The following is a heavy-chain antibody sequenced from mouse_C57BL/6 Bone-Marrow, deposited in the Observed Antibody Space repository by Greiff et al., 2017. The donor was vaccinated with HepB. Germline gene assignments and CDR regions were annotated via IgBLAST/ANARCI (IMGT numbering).Heavy chain of an antibody. Sequence: VQLQQSGPELVKPGASVKISCKASGYAFSSSWMNWVKQRPGKGLGWIGRIYLGDGDTNYNGKFKGKATLTADKSSSTAYMQLSSLTSEDSAVYFCARRTTVVAHWYFDVWGTGTTVTVSS. CDR2: IYLGDGDT. CDR1: GYAFSSSW. CDR3: ARRTTVVAHWYFDV. J-gene: IGHJ1*03. V-gene: IGHV1-82*01. D-gene: IGHD1-1*01.